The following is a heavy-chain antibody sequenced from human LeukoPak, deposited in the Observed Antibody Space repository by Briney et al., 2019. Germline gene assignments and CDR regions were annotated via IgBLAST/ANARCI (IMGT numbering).Heavy chain of an antibody. V-gene: IGHV1-8*02. J-gene: IGHJ5*02. CDR3: ATTVDRQDPPQGFDP. D-gene: IGHD4-23*01. Sequence: ASVKVSCKASGYTFTSYDINWVRQATGQGLEWMGWMNPNSGNTGYAQKFQGRVTMTEDTSTDTAYMELSSLRSEDTAVYYCATTVDRQDPPQGFDPWGQGTLVTVSS. CDR1: GYTFTSYD. CDR2: MNPNSGNT.